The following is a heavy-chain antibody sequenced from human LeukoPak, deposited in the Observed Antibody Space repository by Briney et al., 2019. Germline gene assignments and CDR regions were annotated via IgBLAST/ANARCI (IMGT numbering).Heavy chain of an antibody. CDR1: GGSISSYY. V-gene: IGHV4-59*01. D-gene: IGHD1-7*01. J-gene: IGHJ4*02. CDR3: ARDRELGH. Sequence: PSETLSLTCTVSGGSISSYYWSWIRQPPGKGLEWIGWSYHRGSTSYNPSLKSRVAISVDTSKNQFSLKLSSVTAADTAVYYCARDRELGHWGQGTLVTVSS. CDR2: SYHRGST.